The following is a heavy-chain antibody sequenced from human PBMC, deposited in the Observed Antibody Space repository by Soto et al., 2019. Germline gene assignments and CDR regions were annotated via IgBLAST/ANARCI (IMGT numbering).Heavy chain of an antibody. Sequence: PGGSLRLSCVGSGFTVSAYEIHWVRQAPGKGLDWVAVISSGGRHQFYTDSVRGRFTISRDDSKNTVYLQMNNLTPQDAAIYYCPKDAVTGPPDYFDFWGQGTLVTLSS. CDR2: ISSGGRHQ. CDR1: GFTVSAYE. J-gene: IGHJ4*02. D-gene: IGHD6-19*01. CDR3: PKDAVTGPPDYFDF. V-gene: IGHV3-30*04.